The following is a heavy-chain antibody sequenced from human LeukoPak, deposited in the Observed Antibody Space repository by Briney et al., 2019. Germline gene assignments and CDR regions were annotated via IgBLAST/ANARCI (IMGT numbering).Heavy chain of an antibody. D-gene: IGHD2-15*01. CDR1: GFTFSSYA. V-gene: IGHV3-30*18. J-gene: IGHJ4*02. CDR3: AKDLTFYCSGGSCYSAVFDY. CDR2: ISYDGSNK. Sequence: GGSLRLSCAASGFTFSSYAMSWVRQAPGKGLEWVAVISYDGSNKYYADSVKGRFTISRDNSKNTLYLQMNSLRAEDTAVYYCAKDLTFYCSGGSCYSAVFDYWGQGTLVTVSS.